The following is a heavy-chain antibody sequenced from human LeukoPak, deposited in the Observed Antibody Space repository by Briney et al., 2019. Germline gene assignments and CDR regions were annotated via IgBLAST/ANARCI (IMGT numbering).Heavy chain of an antibody. Sequence: GGSLRLSCAASGFTFSPDWMHWVRQAPGKGLVWVSRISSDGSSTNYPDSVKGRFTISRDNAKNTLYLQMNSLRAEDTAVYFCARSSDLSSGFAYWGQGTLVTVSS. CDR1: GFTFSPDW. D-gene: IGHD6-19*01. J-gene: IGHJ4*02. CDR2: ISSDGSST. CDR3: ARSSDLSSGFAY. V-gene: IGHV3-74*01.